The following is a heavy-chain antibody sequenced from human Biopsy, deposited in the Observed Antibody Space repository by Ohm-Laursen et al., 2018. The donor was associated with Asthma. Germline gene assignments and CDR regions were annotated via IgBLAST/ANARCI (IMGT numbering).Heavy chain of an antibody. CDR1: GGTFNTYV. D-gene: IGHD2-2*01. Sequence: GPSAKASRQSLGGTFNTYVIGWARQAPGQGPEWKGGTNSVFGTTTYPQKFQDRVTITADDSTSTVYMELSSLRSEDTAVYYCARKAGSCISRTCYSLDFWGQGTLVTVSS. CDR3: ARKAGSCISRTCYSLDF. CDR2: TNSVFGTT. J-gene: IGHJ4*02. V-gene: IGHV1-69*01.